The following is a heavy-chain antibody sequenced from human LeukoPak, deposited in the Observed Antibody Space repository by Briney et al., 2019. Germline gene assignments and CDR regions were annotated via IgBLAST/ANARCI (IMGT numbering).Heavy chain of an antibody. J-gene: IGHJ4*02. CDR3: ARDLSGVTGYTYGRGIDY. D-gene: IGHD5-18*01. CDR2: IKKDGSEK. Sequence: GGSLRLSCAASGFTFSSYSMSWVRLAPGKGLEWVANIKKDGSEKYYVDSVKGRFTISRDNAKTSLYLQMNSLRAEDTAVYYCARDLSGVTGYTYGRGIDYWGQGTLVTVSS. CDR1: GFTFSSYS. V-gene: IGHV3-7*01.